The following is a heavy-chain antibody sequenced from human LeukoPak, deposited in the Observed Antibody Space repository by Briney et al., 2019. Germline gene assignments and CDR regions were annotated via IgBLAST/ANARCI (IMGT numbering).Heavy chain of an antibody. Sequence: PGGSLRLSCAASGFTFSSYWMSWVRQAPGKGLEWVANIKQDGTEKYYEDSVKGRFTISRDNAKNSLYLQMNSLRAEDTAVCYCAREGYNYGDFDYWGQGTLVTVSS. CDR3: AREGYNYGDFDY. V-gene: IGHV3-7*03. D-gene: IGHD5-18*01. CDR1: GFTFSSYW. J-gene: IGHJ4*02. CDR2: IKQDGTEK.